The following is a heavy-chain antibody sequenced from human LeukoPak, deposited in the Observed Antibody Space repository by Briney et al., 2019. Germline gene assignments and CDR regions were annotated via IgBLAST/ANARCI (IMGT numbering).Heavy chain of an antibody. J-gene: IGHJ4*02. CDR1: GFTFGSHA. D-gene: IGHD2-21*01. CDR3: AKGGDGRYYSRADY. CDR2: ISGSGVFT. Sequence: GGSLRLSCAASGFTFGSHAMSWVRQAPGKGLEWVSAISGSGVFTFYADSVKGRFTISRDNSKNTLYLQMNSLRAEDTAVYYCAKGGDGRYYSRADYWGQGTLVTVSS. V-gene: IGHV3-23*01.